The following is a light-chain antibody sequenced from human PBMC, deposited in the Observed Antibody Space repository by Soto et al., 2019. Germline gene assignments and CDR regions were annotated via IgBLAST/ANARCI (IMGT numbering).Light chain of an antibody. CDR3: QQYDNLCT. Sequence: DIQMPQSPSSLSASVGDRVTITCQASQDISNYLNWYQQKPGKAPKLLIYVVSNLETGVPSRFSGGGSRTDFTFTISSLQPEDIATYYCQQYDNLCTFGQGTKVEIK. V-gene: IGKV1-33*01. J-gene: IGKJ1*01. CDR1: QDISNY. CDR2: VVS.